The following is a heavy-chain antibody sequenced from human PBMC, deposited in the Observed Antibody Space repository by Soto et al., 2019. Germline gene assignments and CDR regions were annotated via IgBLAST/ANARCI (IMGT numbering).Heavy chain of an antibody. CDR3: ARHTGYDFWSGYHPYYFDY. CDR1: GGSISSTSFY. D-gene: IGHD3-3*01. CDR2: IYYSGST. J-gene: IGHJ4*02. Sequence: AGTLTLTCAVSGGSISSTSFYWGCIRQRTGKGREGIVSIYYSGSTYYNPALKRRVTISVDTSKNQFSLKLSPVTAADTAVYYCARHTGYDFWSGYHPYYFDYWGQGTLVTVSS. V-gene: IGHV4-39*01.